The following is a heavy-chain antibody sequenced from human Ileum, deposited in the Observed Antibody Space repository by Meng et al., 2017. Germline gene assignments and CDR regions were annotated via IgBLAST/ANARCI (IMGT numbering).Heavy chain of an antibody. Sequence: EVQLVESGGGLVQRGGDGRLAWAASGFTFSSYWMHWVRQVPGKGLVWVSRIRYDGSRTGYADSVKGRFTISRDNAKNTVYLQMNSLRAEDTAIYYCAKDFSSSPGDYWGQGTLVTVSS. J-gene: IGHJ4*02. V-gene: IGHV3-74*01. CDR1: GFTFSSYW. CDR2: IRYDGSRT. D-gene: IGHD2/OR15-2a*01. CDR3: AKDFSSSPGDY.